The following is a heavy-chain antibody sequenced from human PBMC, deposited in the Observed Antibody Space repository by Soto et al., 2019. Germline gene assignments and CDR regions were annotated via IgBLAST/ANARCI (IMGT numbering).Heavy chain of an antibody. CDR3: VRGEGIETSCYTSLFDY. J-gene: IGHJ4*02. CDR1: GFTFSNYW. CDR2: IKGDGSEK. V-gene: IGHV3-7*01. D-gene: IGHD2-2*02. Sequence: EGSLRLSCAASGFTFSNYWMSWVRQAPGKGLEWVANIKGDGSEKSYVNSVRGRFAISRDNAGKSLYLQMNTLRAEDTAVYYCVRGEGIETSCYTSLFDYWGQGTLVTVS.